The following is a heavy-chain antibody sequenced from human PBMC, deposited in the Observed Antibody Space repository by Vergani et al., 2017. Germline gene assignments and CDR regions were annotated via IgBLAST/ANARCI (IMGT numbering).Heavy chain of an antibody. CDR1: GGSMSSYY. Sequence: QVQLQESGPGLVKPSETLFLTCTVSGGSMSSYYWSWIRQPPGKRLEWIGSIYYSGSTNYNPYLKSRLTISLDTSMNQFSLTLISVTAADSALYYCVSYRSSSGPVLRWGQGTLVTVSS. D-gene: IGHD6-6*01. CDR3: VSYRSSSGPVLR. J-gene: IGHJ4*02. V-gene: IGHV4-59*01. CDR2: IYYSGST.